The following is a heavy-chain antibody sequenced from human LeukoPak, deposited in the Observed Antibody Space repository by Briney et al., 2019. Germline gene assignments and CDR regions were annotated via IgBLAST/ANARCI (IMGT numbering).Heavy chain of an antibody. Sequence: SETLSLTCTVSGGSISSSSYYWGWIRQPPGKGLEWIGSIHYSGSTYSNPSLQSRVTISVDTSKNQFSLELSSVTAADTAVYYCAVGATTLWYFDLWGRGTLATVSS. J-gene: IGHJ2*01. V-gene: IGHV4-39*01. CDR2: IHYSGST. D-gene: IGHD1-26*01. CDR1: GGSISSSSYY. CDR3: AVGATTLWYFDL.